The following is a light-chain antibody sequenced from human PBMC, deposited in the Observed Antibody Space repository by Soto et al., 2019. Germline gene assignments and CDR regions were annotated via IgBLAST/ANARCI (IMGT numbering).Light chain of an antibody. CDR1: RGVRDD. J-gene: IGKJ5*01. CDR3: QHFANLPMT. CDR2: AAS. Sequence: GGRVTITCRARRGVRDDLAWYQQKPGKAPKRLIYAASSLHTGVPSRFSGSGSGTDFTLTISSLQPQDIATYYCQHFANLPMTFGQGTRLEI. V-gene: IGKV1-17*01.